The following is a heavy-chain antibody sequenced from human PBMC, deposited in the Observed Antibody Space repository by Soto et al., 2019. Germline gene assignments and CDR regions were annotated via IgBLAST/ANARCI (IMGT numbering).Heavy chain of an antibody. D-gene: IGHD2-2*01. CDR3: ARIPACTSTTCYYYSGMDV. CDR1: GGTFSSYG. V-gene: IGHV1-69*13. J-gene: IGHJ6*02. CDR2: IMPMYGTA. Sequence: SVKGSCKASGGTFSSYGIGWVRQAPGQGLEWMGGIMPMYGTANCAQKFEGRVTIIADESTSIVYMELRSLRSEDTAVYYCARIPACTSTTCYYYSGMDVWGQGTTVTVSS.